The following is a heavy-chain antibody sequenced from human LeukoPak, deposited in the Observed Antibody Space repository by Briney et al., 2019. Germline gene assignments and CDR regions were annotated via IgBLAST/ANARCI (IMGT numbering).Heavy chain of an antibody. D-gene: IGHD3-22*01. CDR3: ARDNRYDSSGYDAFDI. Sequence: SETLSLTCTVSGGSISSGGYYWSWIRQHPGKGLEWIGYIYYSGSTYYNPSLKSRVTISVDTSKNQFSLKLSSVTAADTAVYYCARDNRYDSSGYDAFDIRGQGTMVTVSS. CDR2: IYYSGST. CDR1: GGSISSGGYY. J-gene: IGHJ3*02. V-gene: IGHV4-31*03.